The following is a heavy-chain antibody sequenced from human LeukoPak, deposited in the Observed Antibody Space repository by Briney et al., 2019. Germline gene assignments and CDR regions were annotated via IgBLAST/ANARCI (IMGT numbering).Heavy chain of an antibody. CDR1: GYTLTSNY. CDR3: ARMDMDTAMVTNYLDH. V-gene: IGHV1-46*01. J-gene: IGHJ4*02. Sequence: ASVKISCKASGYTLTSNYMHWVRQAPGQGLEWMGVIHPSGSSTNYAQKFQGRVIMTKDTSTSTVYIELNSLKSEDTAVYYCARMDMDTAMVTNYLDHWGKGTLVTVSS. D-gene: IGHD5-18*01. CDR2: IHPSGSST.